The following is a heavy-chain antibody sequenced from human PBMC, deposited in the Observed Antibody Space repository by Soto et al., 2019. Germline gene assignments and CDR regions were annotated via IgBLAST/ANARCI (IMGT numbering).Heavy chain of an antibody. CDR3: AKAEGGAGYYFDY. J-gene: IGHJ4*02. D-gene: IGHD3-10*01. Sequence: PGGSLRLSCAASGFTFSTYAMSWVRQAPGKGLKWVSGISASGGNTDYADSVKGRFTISRDNSKNTLFLQMNSLRAEDTAVYYCAKAEGGAGYYFDYWGQGALVTVSS. CDR2: ISASGGNT. V-gene: IGHV3-23*01. CDR1: GFTFSTYA.